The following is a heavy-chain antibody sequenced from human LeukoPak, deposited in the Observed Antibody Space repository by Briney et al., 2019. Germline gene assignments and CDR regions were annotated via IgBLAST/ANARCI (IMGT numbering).Heavy chain of an antibody. CDR1: GYTSSSYA. CDR3: AKVDGNNNFDY. J-gene: IGHJ4*02. D-gene: IGHD5-24*01. V-gene: IGHV1-3*04. CDR2: ITTVNGNT. Sequence: ASVKVSCKASGYTSSSYAIHWVRQAPGQRLEWMGWITTVNGNTKYSQTLQGRVVITRDTSASTAFMELSGLRSGDTAVYYCAKVDGNNNFDYWGQGTLVTVSS.